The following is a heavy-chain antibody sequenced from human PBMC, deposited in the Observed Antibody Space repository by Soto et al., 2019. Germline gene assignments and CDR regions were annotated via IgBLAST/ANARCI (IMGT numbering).Heavy chain of an antibody. V-gene: IGHV3-9*01. CDR2: ISWDSDTI. Sequence: PGGSLRLSCVVSGFRFEDHAMHWVRQAPGKGLEWVSGISWDSDTIDYADSVKGRFTVSRDNSKNTLYLQMNSLRAEDTAVYYCAKDRRMGHCSSTSCTRNWFDPWGQGTLVTVSS. CDR1: GFRFEDHA. D-gene: IGHD2-2*01. CDR3: AKDRRMGHCSSTSCTRNWFDP. J-gene: IGHJ5*02.